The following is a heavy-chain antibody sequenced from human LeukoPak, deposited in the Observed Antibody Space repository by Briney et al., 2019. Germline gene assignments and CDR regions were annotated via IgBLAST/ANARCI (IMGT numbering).Heavy chain of an antibody. J-gene: IGHJ4*02. D-gene: IGHD3-10*01. CDR3: ASDYGSGSYRLFDY. V-gene: IGHV1-8*02. CDR2: MNPNSGNT. CDR1: GYTFTSYD. Sequence: GASVKVSCKASGYTFTSYDINWVRQATGQGLEWMGWMNPNSGNTGYAQKFQGRVTMTRDTSTSTVYMELSSLRSEDTAVYYCASDYGSGSYRLFDYWGQGTLVTVSS.